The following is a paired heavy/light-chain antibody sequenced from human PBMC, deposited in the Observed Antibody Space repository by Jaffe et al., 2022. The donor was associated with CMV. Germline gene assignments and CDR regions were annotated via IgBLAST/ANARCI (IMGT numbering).Heavy chain of an antibody. V-gene: IGHV3-21*01. J-gene: IGHJ6*03. D-gene: IGHD3-3*01. CDR3: ARVGSYDFWSGYYLQNYYYYMDV. Sequence: EVQLVESGGGLVKPGGSLRLSCAASGFTFSSYSMNWVRQAPGKGLEWVSSISSSSSYIYYADSVKGRFTISRDNAKNSLYLQMNSLRAEDTAVYYCARVGSYDFWSGYYLQNYYYYMDVWGKGTTVTVSS. CDR2: ISSSSSYI. CDR1: GFTFSSYS.
Light chain of an antibody. CDR3: QQYNNWPPT. J-gene: IGKJ4*01. V-gene: IGKV3-15*01. CDR2: GAS. CDR1: QSVSSN. Sequence: EIVMTQSPATLSVSPGERATLSCRASQSVSSNLAWYQQKPGQAPRLLIYGASTRATGIPARFSGSGSGTEFTLTISSLQSEDFAVYYCQQYNNWPPTFGGGTKVEIK.